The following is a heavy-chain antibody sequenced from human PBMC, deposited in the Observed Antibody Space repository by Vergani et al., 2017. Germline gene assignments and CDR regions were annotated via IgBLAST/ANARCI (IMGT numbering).Heavy chain of an antibody. Sequence: LLVQSGSEVKNPGASVRVTCKASGYNFANYGIAWVRQAPGQGLEWMGWLGPDNGNMKYAQKFQGRLTMTTDTSTNTAYMSLRSLRSDDTAIYYCSRGGFYTSRNDFKFYGLGVWGQGTTVTVTS. D-gene: IGHD3-3*01. CDR2: LGPDNGNM. J-gene: IGHJ6*02. V-gene: IGHV1-18*01. CDR1: GYNFANYG. CDR3: SRGGFYTSRNDFKFYGLGV.